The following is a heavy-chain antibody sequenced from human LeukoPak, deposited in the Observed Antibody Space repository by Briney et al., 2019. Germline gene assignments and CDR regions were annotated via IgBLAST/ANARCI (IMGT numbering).Heavy chain of an antibody. CDR2: ISAYNGNT. CDR1: GYTFTSYG. V-gene: IGHV1-18*01. J-gene: IGHJ6*03. CDR3: ARDTPVRGVNRYYYYMDV. D-gene: IGHD3-10*01. Sequence: GASVKVSCKASGYTFTSYGISWVRQAPGQGLEWMGWISAYNGNTNYAQKLQGRVTMTTDTSTSTAYMELRSLRSDDTAVYYCARDTPVRGVNRYYYYMDVWGKGTTVTISS.